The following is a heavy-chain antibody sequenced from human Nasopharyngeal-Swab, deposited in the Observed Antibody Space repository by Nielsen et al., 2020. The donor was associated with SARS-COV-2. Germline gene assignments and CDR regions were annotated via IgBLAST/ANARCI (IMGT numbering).Heavy chain of an antibody. CDR3: ARSRITMVRGVTPYFDY. J-gene: IGHJ4*02. V-gene: IGHV4-30-4*01. CDR2: IYYSGST. CDR1: GGSISSGDYY. Sequence: SETLSLTCTVSGGSISSGDYYWSWIRQPPGKGLAWIGYIYYSGSTYYNPSLKSRVTISVDTSKNQFSLKLSSVTAADTAVYYCARSRITMVRGVTPYFDYWGQGTLVTVSS. D-gene: IGHD3-10*01.